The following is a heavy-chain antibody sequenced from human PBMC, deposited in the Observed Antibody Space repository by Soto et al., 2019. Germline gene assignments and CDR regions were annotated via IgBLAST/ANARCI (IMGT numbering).Heavy chain of an antibody. J-gene: IGHJ4*02. V-gene: IGHV4-59*01. CDR2: IYYSGST. CDR1: GGSISSYY. D-gene: IGHD2-21*02. CDR3: ARGGSGDWKY. Sequence: QVQLQESGPGLVKPSETLSLTCTVSGGSISSYYWSWIRQPPGKGLEWIGYIYYSGSTNYNPSLKGRVTISVDTSKNQFSLKLSSVTAADTAVYYCARGGSGDWKYWGQGTLVTVSS.